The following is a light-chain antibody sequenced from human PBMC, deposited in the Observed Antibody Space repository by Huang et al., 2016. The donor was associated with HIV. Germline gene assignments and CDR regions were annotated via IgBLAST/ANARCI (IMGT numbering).Light chain of an antibody. CDR2: SAS. CDR3: QRYDTAPRA. V-gene: IGKV1-27*01. J-gene: IGKJ1*01. CDR1: QDIVNF. Sequence: DIQMTQSPPSLSASQGVRVTLTCRASQDIVNFLAWFQQNPGGAPKLLIFSASTLHLGVPSRFTGRGSGTEFTLTITNLQPEDVATYYCQRYDTAPRAFGPGTKVDI.